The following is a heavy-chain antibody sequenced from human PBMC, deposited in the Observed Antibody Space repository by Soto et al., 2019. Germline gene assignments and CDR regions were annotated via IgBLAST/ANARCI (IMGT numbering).Heavy chain of an antibody. CDR3: ARGWPHLAFLTGYYEGYAFDI. J-gene: IGHJ3*02. Sequence: SATLSLTSTVSCCSISSSTYNRGWMRQPPGKGLEWIASFFYGGKNYYNPSLKSRVTISVDTSKNQFSLKLTSVTAADTAVYYCARGWPHLAFLTGYYEGYAFDIWGQGTMVT. V-gene: IGHV4-39*01. D-gene: IGHD3-9*01. CDR1: CCSISSSTYN. CDR2: FFYGGKN.